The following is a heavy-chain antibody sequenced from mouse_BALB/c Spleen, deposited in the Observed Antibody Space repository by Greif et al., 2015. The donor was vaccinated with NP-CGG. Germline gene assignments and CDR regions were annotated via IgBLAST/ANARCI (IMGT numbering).Heavy chain of an antibody. J-gene: IGHJ1*01. D-gene: IGHD2-3*01. Sequence: QVHVKQSGAELVKPGASVKLSCKASGYTFTSYWMHWVKQRPGQGLEWIGEIDPSDSYTNYNQKFKGKATLTVDKSSSTAYMQLSSLTSEDSAVYYCAKWLLEYFDVWGAGTTVTVSS. CDR2: IDPSDSYT. V-gene: IGHV1-69*02. CDR1: GYTFTSYW. CDR3: AKWLLEYFDV.